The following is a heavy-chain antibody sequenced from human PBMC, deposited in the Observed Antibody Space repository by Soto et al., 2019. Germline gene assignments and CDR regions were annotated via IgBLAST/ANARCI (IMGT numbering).Heavy chain of an antibody. CDR2: IRSKTDGGTT. CDR3: TTDTQVWGKSDYYGMDV. CDR1: GFSFSNAW. J-gene: IGHJ6*02. Sequence: GGSLRLSCAASGFSFSNAWMNWVRQAPGKGLEWVGRIRSKTDGGTTDYAAPVKGRFTISRDDSKNTLYLQMNSLKTEDTAVYYCTTDTQVWGKSDYYGMDVWGQGTTVTVSS. V-gene: IGHV3-15*07. D-gene: IGHD3-16*01.